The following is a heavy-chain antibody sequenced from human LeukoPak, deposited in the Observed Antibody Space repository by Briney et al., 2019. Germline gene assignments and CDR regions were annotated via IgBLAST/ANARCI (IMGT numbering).Heavy chain of an antibody. CDR1: GYSISSGYY. Sequence: SETLSLTCAVSGYSISSGYYGGWIRQPPGKGLEWIGSIYHSGSTYYNPSLKSRVTISVDTSKNQFSLKLSSVTAADTAVYYCARRNYGDLDYWGQGTLVTVSS. V-gene: IGHV4-38-2*01. J-gene: IGHJ4*02. CDR2: IYHSGST. CDR3: ARRNYGDLDY. D-gene: IGHD3-16*01.